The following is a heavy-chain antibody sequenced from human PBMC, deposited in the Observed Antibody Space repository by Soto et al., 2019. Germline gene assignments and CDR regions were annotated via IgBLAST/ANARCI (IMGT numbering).Heavy chain of an antibody. CDR1: GGTFSSYT. Sequence: GASVKVSCKASGGTFSSYTISWVRQAPGQGLEWMGRIIPILGIANYAQKFQGRVTMTADKSTSTAYMELSSLRSEDTAVYYCARAFEYSYGNWFDPWGQGTLVTVSS. D-gene: IGHD5-18*01. J-gene: IGHJ5*02. CDR2: IIPILGIA. V-gene: IGHV1-69*02. CDR3: ARAFEYSYGNWFDP.